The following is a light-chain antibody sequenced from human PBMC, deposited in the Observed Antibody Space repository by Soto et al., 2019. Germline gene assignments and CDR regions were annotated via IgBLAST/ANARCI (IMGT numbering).Light chain of an antibody. Sequence: QSALTQPASVSGSPGQSITISCTGTSSDVGGYNYVSWYQQHPGKAPKLMIYDVSHRPSGVSNRFSGSKSGNTASLTISGLQAEDEADYYCGSYISSSLLGVFGGGTKLTVL. J-gene: IGLJ2*01. V-gene: IGLV2-14*03. CDR3: GSYISSSLLGV. CDR1: SSDVGGYNY. CDR2: DVS.